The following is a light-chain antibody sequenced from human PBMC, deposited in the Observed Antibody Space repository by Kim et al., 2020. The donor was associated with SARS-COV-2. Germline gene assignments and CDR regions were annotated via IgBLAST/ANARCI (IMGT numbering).Light chain of an antibody. CDR3: QAWDSSTHVV. CDR2: QDS. Sequence: VSPGQTASITCSGDKLGDKYACWYQQKPGQSPVLVIYQDSKRPSGIPERFSGSNSGNTATLTISGTHAMDEADYYCQAWDSSTHVVFGGGTQLTVL. CDR1: KLGDKY. V-gene: IGLV3-1*01. J-gene: IGLJ2*01.